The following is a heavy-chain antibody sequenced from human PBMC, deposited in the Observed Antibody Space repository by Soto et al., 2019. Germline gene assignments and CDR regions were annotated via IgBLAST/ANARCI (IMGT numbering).Heavy chain of an antibody. CDR3: ARWGRYYYGMDV. V-gene: IGHV1-8*01. D-gene: IGHD7-27*01. Sequence: ASVKVSCEASGYTFTSYDINWVRQATGQGLEWMGWMNPNSGNTGYAQKFQGRVTMTRNTSISTAYMELSSLRSEDTAVYYCARWGRYYYGMDVWGQGTTVTVTS. CDR1: GYTFTSYD. CDR2: MNPNSGNT. J-gene: IGHJ6*02.